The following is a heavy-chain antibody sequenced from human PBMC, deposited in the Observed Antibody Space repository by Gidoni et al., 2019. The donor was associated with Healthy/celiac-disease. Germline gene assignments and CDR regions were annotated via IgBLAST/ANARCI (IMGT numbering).Heavy chain of an antibody. V-gene: IGHV4-4*02. CDR1: GGSISSSNW. CDR3: ARVGGGYCSSTSCYAGTNWFDP. J-gene: IGHJ5*02. CDR2: IYHSGST. Sequence: QVQLQESGPGLVKLSGTLSLTCAVSGGSISSSNWWSWVRQPPGKGLEWIGEIYHSGSTNYNPSLKSRVTISVDKSKNQFSLKLSSVTAADTAVYYCARVGGGYCSSTSCYAGTNWFDPWGQGTLVTVSS. D-gene: IGHD2-2*01.